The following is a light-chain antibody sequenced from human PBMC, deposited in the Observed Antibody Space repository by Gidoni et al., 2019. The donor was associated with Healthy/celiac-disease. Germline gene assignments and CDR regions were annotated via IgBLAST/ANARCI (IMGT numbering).Light chain of an antibody. Sequence: NFMLTQPPSVSQPPGKTVTISCTRSSGSIASNYVQWYQQRPGSSPTTVIYEDNQRPSGVPDRFSGSIDSSSNSASLTISGLKTEDEADYYCQSYDSSNHVVFGGGTKLTVL. J-gene: IGLJ2*01. V-gene: IGLV6-57*01. CDR1: SGSIASNY. CDR3: QSYDSSNHVV. CDR2: EDN.